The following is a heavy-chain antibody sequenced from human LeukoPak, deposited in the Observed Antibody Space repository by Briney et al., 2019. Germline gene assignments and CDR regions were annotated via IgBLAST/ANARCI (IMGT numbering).Heavy chain of an antibody. D-gene: IGHD6-19*01. V-gene: IGHV4-59*01. CDR2: IYYSGST. CDR3: ARYPIQIGWAVDI. J-gene: IGHJ3*02. CDR1: GGSISSYY. Sequence: SETLSLTCTVSGGSISSYYWSWIRQPPGKGPEWIGYIYYSGSTNYNHSLKSRATISVDTSKNQFSLMRSSVAAADTIVNYGARYPIQIGWAVDIWGQGRMVTVSS.